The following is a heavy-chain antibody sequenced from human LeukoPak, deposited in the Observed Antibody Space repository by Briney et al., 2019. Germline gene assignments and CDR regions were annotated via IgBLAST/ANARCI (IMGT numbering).Heavy chain of an antibody. CDR2: IYYSGST. D-gene: IGHD2-8*01. CDR1: GGSISSHY. Sequence: SETLSLTCTVSGGSISSHYWSWIRQPPGKGLEWIGYIYYSGSTNYNPSLKGRVTISVDTSKNQFSLKLSSVTAADTAVYYCARAPDAEPYFDYWGQGTLVTVSS. V-gene: IGHV4-59*11. J-gene: IGHJ4*02. CDR3: ARAPDAEPYFDY.